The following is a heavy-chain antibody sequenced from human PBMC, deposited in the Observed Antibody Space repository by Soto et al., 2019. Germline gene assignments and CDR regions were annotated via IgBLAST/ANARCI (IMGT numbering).Heavy chain of an antibody. Sequence: QVQLVQSGAEVKKPGSSVKVSCKASGGTFSSYTISWVRQAPGQGLEWMGRIIPILGIANYAQKFQGRVTITADKSTSTAYMELSSLRSEDTAVYYCARDRGYSYGYDSDYWGQGTLVTVSS. CDR3: ARDRGYSYGYDSDY. V-gene: IGHV1-69*08. CDR1: GGTFSSYT. D-gene: IGHD5-18*01. CDR2: IIPILGIA. J-gene: IGHJ4*02.